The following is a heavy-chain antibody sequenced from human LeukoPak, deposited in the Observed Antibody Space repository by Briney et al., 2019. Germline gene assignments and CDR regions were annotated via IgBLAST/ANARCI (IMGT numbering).Heavy chain of an antibody. CDR3: ARGGIIAARHFDY. Sequence: GYIYYSGITNHNPSLKSRVTISVDTSKNQFSLKLSSVTAADTAVYYCARGGIIAARHFDYWGQGTLVTVSS. CDR2: IYYSGIT. J-gene: IGHJ4*02. D-gene: IGHD6-6*01. V-gene: IGHV4-59*09.